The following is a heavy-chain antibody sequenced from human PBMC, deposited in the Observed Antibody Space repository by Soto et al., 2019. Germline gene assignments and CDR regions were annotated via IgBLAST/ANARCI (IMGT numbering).Heavy chain of an antibody. CDR1: GFTFGSYG. D-gene: IGHD3-22*01. CDR2: ISYDGSNK. V-gene: IGHV3-30*03. J-gene: IGHJ4*02. Sequence: PGGPLRLSCAASGFTFGSYGMHWVSKAPGKGLEWVAVISYDGSNKYYADSVKGRFTISRDNSKNTLYLQMNSLRAEDTAVYYCASDLYYYDSSGYFEGYWGQGTLVTVS. CDR3: ASDLYYYDSSGYFEGY.